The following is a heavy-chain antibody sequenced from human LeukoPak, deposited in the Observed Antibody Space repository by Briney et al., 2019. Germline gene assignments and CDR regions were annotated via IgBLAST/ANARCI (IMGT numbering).Heavy chain of an antibody. CDR1: AFTFSDYS. V-gene: IGHV3-48*01. CDR3: ARDRIKSGSYYFDY. Sequence: PGGSLRLSCAASAFTFSDYSMNWVRQAPGKGLEWISYISGRSSTIYYADSVKGRFTISRDNAKNSMYLQMNSLRAEDTAVYYCARDRIKSGSYYFDYWGQGTPVTVSS. D-gene: IGHD1-26*01. J-gene: IGHJ4*02. CDR2: ISGRSSTI.